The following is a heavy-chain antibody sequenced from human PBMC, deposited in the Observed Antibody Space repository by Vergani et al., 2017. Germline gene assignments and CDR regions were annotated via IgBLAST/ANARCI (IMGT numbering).Heavy chain of an antibody. V-gene: IGHV3-30*18. CDR2: TSYDGSRE. CDR3: AKDGGTWGSFYFYGMDV. CDR1: GFTFSSYA. Sequence: QVQLVESGGGVVQPGRSLRLSCAASGFTFSSYAIHWVRQAPGKGLEWVAVTSYDGSREYYADSVRGRFTISKDNSKNTLFLQMNSLRDEDTAVYYCAKDGGTWGSFYFYGMDVWGQGTTVTVSS. D-gene: IGHD3-16*01. J-gene: IGHJ6*02.